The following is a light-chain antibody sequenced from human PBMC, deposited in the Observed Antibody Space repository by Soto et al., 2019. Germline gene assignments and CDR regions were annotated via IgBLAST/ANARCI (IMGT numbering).Light chain of an antibody. CDR1: QSVSSSY. V-gene: IGKV3-20*01. CDR3: QQYGSSPP. J-gene: IGKJ4*01. CDR2: GAS. Sequence: EIVLTQSPGTLSLSPGERATLSCRASQSVSSSYLAWYQQKPGQAPRLLIYGASSRATGIPDRFSGSGSGTDFSLTISRLEPEDFAVYYSQQYGSSPPLGGGTKVEIK.